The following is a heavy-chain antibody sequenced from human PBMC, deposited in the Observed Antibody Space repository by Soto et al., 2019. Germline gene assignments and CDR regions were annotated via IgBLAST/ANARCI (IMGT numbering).Heavy chain of an antibody. CDR1: GYTFTSYF. J-gene: IGHJ4*02. Sequence: DSVKXSCKASGYTFTSYFISWVRQAPGQGLEWMGWISAYNGNTNYAQKLQGRVTMTTDTSTSTAYMELRSLRSDDTAVYYCARVKQNGVETDYWGQGTLVTVSS. CDR2: ISAYNGNT. D-gene: IGHD3-3*01. CDR3: ARVKQNGVETDY. V-gene: IGHV1-18*01.